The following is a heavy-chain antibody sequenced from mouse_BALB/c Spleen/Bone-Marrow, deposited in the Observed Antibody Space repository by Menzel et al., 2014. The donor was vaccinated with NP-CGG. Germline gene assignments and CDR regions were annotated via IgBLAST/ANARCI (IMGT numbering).Heavy chain of an antibody. CDR2: ISTGSSTI. V-gene: IGHV5-17*02. Sequence: EVKLEESGGGLVQPGGSRKLSCAASGFTFSSFGMYWARQAPEKGLGWVAYISTGSSTIYYADTVKGRFTVSRDNPKNILYLQMTGLRSEDTAMYYGARQGSNRRYFGDWGAGTTVTVSA. CDR1: GFTFSSFG. CDR3: ARQGSNRRYFGD. J-gene: IGHJ1*01. D-gene: IGHD2-5*01.